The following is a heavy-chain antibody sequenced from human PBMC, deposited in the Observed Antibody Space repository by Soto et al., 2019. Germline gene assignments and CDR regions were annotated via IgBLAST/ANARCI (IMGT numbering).Heavy chain of an antibody. J-gene: IGHJ5*01. CDR3: ARAPGGNSGYDWFDY. V-gene: IGHV3-30-3*01. CDR1: GFTFSSYA. D-gene: IGHD5-12*01. CDR2: ISYDGSNK. Sequence: GGSLRLSCAASGFTFSSYAMHWVRQAPGKGLEWVAVISYDGSNKYYADSVKGRFTISRDNSKNTLYLQMNSLRAEDTAVYYCARAPGGNSGYDWFDYWGQGTLVTLSS.